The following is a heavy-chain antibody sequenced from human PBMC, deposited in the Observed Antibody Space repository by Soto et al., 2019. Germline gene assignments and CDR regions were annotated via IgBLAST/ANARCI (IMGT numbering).Heavy chain of an antibody. CDR3: ARDSIVVVITTDFDY. V-gene: IGHV3-30*04. J-gene: IGHJ4*02. CDR2: ISYDGSNK. CDR1: GFTFSSYA. Sequence: GGSLRLSCAASGFTFSSYAMHWVRQAPGKGLEWVAVISYDGSNKYYADSVKGRFTISRDNSKNTLYLQMNSLRAEDTAVYYCARDSIVVVITTDFDYWGQGTLVTVSS. D-gene: IGHD3-22*01.